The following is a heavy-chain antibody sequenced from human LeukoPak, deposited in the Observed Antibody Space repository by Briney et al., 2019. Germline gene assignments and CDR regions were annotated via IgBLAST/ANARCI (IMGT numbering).Heavy chain of an antibody. Sequence: GSPRLSCSASGFTFSSYAMHWVCQAPGKGLEYVSAISSSGGSTYYADSVMGRFTISRDNSKNTLYLQMSSLRAEDTAVYYCVKDYNWNIFHYCGQGALLADSS. D-gene: IGHD1/OR15-1a*01. J-gene: IGHJ4*02. V-gene: IGHV3-64D*09. CDR3: VKDYNWNIFHY. CDR2: ISSSGGST. CDR1: GFTFSSYA.